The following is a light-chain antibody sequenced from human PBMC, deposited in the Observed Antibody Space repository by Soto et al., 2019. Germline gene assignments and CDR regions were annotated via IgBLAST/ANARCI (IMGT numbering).Light chain of an antibody. Sequence: ETAMTQSPGTLSVAPGERATLSCRASLTVSRNLAWYQQKPGQAPRLLIYGASTRATGIPDRFSGSGAGTEFALTISSLQTEDYAIYYCQQYMNWRPWTFGQGTRVEIK. V-gene: IGKV3-15*01. CDR3: QQYMNWRPWT. CDR1: LTVSRN. J-gene: IGKJ1*01. CDR2: GAS.